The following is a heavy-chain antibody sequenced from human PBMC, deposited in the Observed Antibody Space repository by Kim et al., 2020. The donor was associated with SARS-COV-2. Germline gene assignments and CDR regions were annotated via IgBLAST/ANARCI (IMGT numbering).Heavy chain of an antibody. V-gene: IGHV3-7*01. CDR3: VRGGGRDVYNGDS. Sequence: YCMGAVKGRFTIARDNAKNSLYLQMNGLRVEDTAVYFCVRGGGRDVYNGDSWGQGTLVIVSS. J-gene: IGHJ4*02. D-gene: IGHD2-15*01.